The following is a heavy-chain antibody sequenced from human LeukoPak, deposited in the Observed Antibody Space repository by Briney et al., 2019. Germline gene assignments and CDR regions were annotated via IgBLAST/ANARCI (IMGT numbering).Heavy chain of an antibody. CDR2: IKGDGSAK. D-gene: IGHD5-24*01. CDR3: TRVGYIDEGIDY. V-gene: IGHV3-7*04. Sequence: GGSLRLSCAASGFTFSSHWMSWVRQAPGKGLEWVANIKGDGSAKDYVDSVKGRFTISRDNAKNSLYLQMNSLRAEDTAIYYCTRVGYIDEGIDYWGQGTLVTVSS. CDR1: GFTFSSHW. J-gene: IGHJ4*02.